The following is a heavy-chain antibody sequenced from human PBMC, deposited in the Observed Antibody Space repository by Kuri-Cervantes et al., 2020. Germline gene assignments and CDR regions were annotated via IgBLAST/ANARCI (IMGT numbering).Heavy chain of an antibody. J-gene: IGHJ4*02. V-gene: IGHV4-39*07. D-gene: IGHD6-13*01. Sequence: SETLSLTCTVSGGSISRSSYYWGWIRQPPGKGLEWIGSMYLSGSTYYNPSLKSRVTISVDTSKNQFSLKLSSVTAADTAVYYCASVVLAAAGPIFDYWGQGTLVTVSS. CDR1: GGSISRSSYY. CDR3: ASVVLAAAGPIFDY. CDR2: MYLSGST.